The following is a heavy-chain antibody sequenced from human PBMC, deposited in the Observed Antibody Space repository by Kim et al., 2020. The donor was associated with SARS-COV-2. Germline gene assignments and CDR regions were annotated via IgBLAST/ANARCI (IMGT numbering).Heavy chain of an antibody. CDR3: ARDGGVGATHY. CDR2: INPSGGRT. CDR1: GYTFTTYY. D-gene: IGHD1-26*01. Sequence: ASVKVSCTASGYTFTTYYMHWVRQAPGQGLEWMGIINPSGGRTNYAQKFQGRVTMTRDTSTTTVYMELSGLRSEDTAVYYCARDGGVGATHYWGQGTLVTVSS. V-gene: IGHV1-46*01. J-gene: IGHJ4*02.